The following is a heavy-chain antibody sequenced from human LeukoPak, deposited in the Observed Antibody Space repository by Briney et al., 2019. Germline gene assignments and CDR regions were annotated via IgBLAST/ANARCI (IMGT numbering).Heavy chain of an antibody. V-gene: IGHV4-59*01. CDR1: GGSISSYY. CDR3: ARGVNWIDP. CDR2: ISYSAIT. Sequence: SETLSLTCTVSGGSISSYYWSWIRQPPGKGLEWIGYISYSAITNYDPALKSRVTISIETSKNQFSLKLSSVTAADTAVYYCARGVNWIDPWGQGILVTVSS. D-gene: IGHD6-13*01. J-gene: IGHJ5*02.